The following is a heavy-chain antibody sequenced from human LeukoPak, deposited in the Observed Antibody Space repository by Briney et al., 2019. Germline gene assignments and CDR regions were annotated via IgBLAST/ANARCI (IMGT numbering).Heavy chain of an antibody. CDR3: ARDLPDYGDNYYYYYGMDV. CDR1: GGSISSSSYY. Sequence: PSETLSLTCTVSGGSISSSSYYWGWIRQPPGKGLEWIGSIYYSGSTYYNPSLKSRVTISVDTSKNQFSLKLSSVTAADTAVYYCARDLPDYGDNYYYYYGMDVWGQGTTVTVSS. D-gene: IGHD4-17*01. V-gene: IGHV4-39*07. J-gene: IGHJ6*02. CDR2: IYYSGST.